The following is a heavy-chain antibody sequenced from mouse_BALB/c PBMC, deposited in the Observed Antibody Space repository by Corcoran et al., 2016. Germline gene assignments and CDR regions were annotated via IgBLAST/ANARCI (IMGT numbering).Heavy chain of an antibody. CDR2: IDPANGNT. Sequence: EVQLQQSGAELVKPGASVKLYCTASGFNIKDTYMHWVKQRPEQGLEWIGRIDPANGNTKYDPKFQGKATITADTSSNTAYRQLSSLTSEDTAVYYCARWDWYFDVWGAGTTVTVSS. CDR1: GFNIKDTY. CDR3: ARWDWYFDV. J-gene: IGHJ1*01. V-gene: IGHV14-3*02.